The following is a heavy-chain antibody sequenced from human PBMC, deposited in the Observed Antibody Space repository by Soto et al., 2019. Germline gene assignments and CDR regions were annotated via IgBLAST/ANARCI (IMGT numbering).Heavy chain of an antibody. CDR1: GGTFSSYA. CDR3: ASALSGAAAHY. J-gene: IGHJ4*02. V-gene: IGHV1-69*13. D-gene: IGHD6-13*01. CDR2: IIPIFGTA. Sequence: SVKVSCKASGGTFSSYAISWARQAPGQGLEWMGGIIPIFGTANYAQKFQGRVPITADESTSTAYMELSSLRSEDTAVYYCASALSGAAAHYWGQGTLVTVSS.